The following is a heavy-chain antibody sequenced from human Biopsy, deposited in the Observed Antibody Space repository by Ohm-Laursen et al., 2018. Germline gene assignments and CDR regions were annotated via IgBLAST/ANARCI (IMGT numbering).Heavy chain of an antibody. CDR1: EGTFSNYG. CDR2: NIPILGTG. V-gene: IGHV1-69*06. Sequence: GSSVKVSYKSPEGTFSNYGVNWVRQAPGQGLEWLGGNIPILGTGNYAQKFQDRVTVAADTSTSTATMELRSLRSDDTAVYYCATKLTGYFHHWGQGTLVIVSS. D-gene: IGHD3-9*01. CDR3: ATKLTGYFHH. J-gene: IGHJ1*01.